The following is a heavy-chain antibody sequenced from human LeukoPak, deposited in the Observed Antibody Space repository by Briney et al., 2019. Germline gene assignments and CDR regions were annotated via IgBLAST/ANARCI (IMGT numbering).Heavy chain of an antibody. CDR3: AKDEGRIVVVPAARRAGLVDY. CDR2: IRYDGSNK. V-gene: IGHV3-30*02. J-gene: IGHJ4*02. Sequence: GGSLRLSCAASGFTFSSYWMSWVRQAPGKGLEWVAFIRYDGSNKYYADSVKGRFTISRDNSKNTLYLQMNSLRAEDTAVYYCAKDEGRIVVVPAARRAGLVDYWGQGTLVTVSS. D-gene: IGHD2-2*01. CDR1: GFTFSSYW.